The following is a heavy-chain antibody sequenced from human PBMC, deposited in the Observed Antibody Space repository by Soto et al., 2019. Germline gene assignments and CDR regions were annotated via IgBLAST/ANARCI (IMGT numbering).Heavy chain of an antibody. Sequence: HLQLQESGSGLVKPSQTLSLTCAVSGGSISSGGYSWSWIRQPPGKGLEWIGYIYHSWSTYYKPSLKSRVTISVDRSKNQFSLKLSSVTAADTAVYYCARVPDRWGQGTLVTVSS. V-gene: IGHV4-30-2*01. D-gene: IGHD2-2*01. J-gene: IGHJ5*02. CDR2: IYHSWST. CDR3: ARVPDR. CDR1: GGSISSGGYS.